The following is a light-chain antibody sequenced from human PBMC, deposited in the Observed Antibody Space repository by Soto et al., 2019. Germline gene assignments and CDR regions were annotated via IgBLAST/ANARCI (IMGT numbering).Light chain of an antibody. Sequence: DLPMTQSPPSLSASVGDRVIITCRASQSISSSLNWYQQKPGKAPKFLMYAAPSLQSGVPSRFSASGSGTDFTLTISSLQPEDFATYFCQQTYSTPITFGPGTKVDIK. CDR1: QSISSS. CDR3: QQTYSTPIT. V-gene: IGKV1-39*01. J-gene: IGKJ3*01. CDR2: AAP.